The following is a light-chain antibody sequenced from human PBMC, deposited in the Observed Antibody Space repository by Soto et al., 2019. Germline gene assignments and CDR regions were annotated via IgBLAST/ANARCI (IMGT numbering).Light chain of an antibody. CDR1: QSVTSSY. Sequence: EIVLTQSPGTLSLSPGERATLSCRASQSVTSSYLVWYQQKPGQAPRLLIYGISSRASGIPDRFRGSGSGTDFTLTITRPEPEDSAVYYCQQYDTLPRTFGQGTKVDIK. J-gene: IGKJ1*01. V-gene: IGKV3-20*01. CDR3: QQYDTLPRT. CDR2: GIS.